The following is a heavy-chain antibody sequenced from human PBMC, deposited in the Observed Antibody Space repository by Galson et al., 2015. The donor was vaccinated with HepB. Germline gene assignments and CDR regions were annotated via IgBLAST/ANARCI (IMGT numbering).Heavy chain of an antibody. CDR3: ARGAYVAGVGYPQNYLFDP. V-gene: IGHV1-18*01. D-gene: IGHD1-26*01. CDR2: ISPNIGLA. J-gene: IGHJ5*02. CDR1: GYTFSNYS. Sequence: SVKVSCKASGYTFSNYSISWVRQAPGQGLEWMGWISPNIGLADYARKFQGRVTITTDKSTSTAYMELRSLRSDDTAVYYCARGAYVAGVGYPQNYLFDPWGKGTTVTVSS.